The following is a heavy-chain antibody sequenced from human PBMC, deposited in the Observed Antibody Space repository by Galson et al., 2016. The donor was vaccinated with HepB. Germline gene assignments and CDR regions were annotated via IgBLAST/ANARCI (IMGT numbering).Heavy chain of an antibody. CDR1: GFTFSSYG. Sequence: SLRLSCAASGFTFSSYGMHWVRQAPGKGLEWVAVISYDGSNKYYADSVKGRFTISRDNSKNTLYLQMNSLRVEDTAVYYCARGLDYGDYAPHYWGQGTLATVSS. J-gene: IGHJ4*02. CDR3: ARGLDYGDYAPHY. CDR2: ISYDGSNK. V-gene: IGHV3-30*03. D-gene: IGHD4-17*01.